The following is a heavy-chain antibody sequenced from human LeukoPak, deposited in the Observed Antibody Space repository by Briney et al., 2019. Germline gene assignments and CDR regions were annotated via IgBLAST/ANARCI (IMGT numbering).Heavy chain of an antibody. CDR2: IYYSGNT. Sequence: SETLSLTCTVSGGSISSFYWSWIRQPPGKGLEWIGYIYYSGNTNYNPSLKNRVTISVDTSKNQFSLKLSSVTAANTAVYYCARGYSGSYGRFDYWGQGTLATVSS. CDR1: GGSISSFY. J-gene: IGHJ4*02. CDR3: ARGYSGSYGRFDY. D-gene: IGHD1-26*01. V-gene: IGHV4-59*01.